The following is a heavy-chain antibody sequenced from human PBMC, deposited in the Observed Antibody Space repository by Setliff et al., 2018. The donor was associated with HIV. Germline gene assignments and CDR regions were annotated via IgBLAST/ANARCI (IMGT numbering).Heavy chain of an antibody. V-gene: IGHV3-30*04. D-gene: IGHD6-13*01. CDR3: AGAAAAGRPYYYYFGLDV. CDR1: GFTFSSYA. CDR2: ISYDGSNK. J-gene: IGHJ6*02. Sequence: GGSLRLSCAASGFTFSSYAMHWVRQAPGKGLEWVAVISYDGSNKYYADSVKGRFTISRDNAKNSLYLEMNSLRAEDTAVYYCAGAAAAGRPYYYYFGLDVWGQGTLVTVSS.